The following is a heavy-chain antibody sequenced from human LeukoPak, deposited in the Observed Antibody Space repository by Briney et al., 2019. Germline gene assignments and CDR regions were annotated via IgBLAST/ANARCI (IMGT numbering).Heavy chain of an antibody. V-gene: IGHV3-30*18. CDR2: ISYDGSNK. J-gene: IGHJ4*02. D-gene: IGHD2-21*02. Sequence: GGSLRLSCAASGFTCSSYGMHWVRQAPGKALEWVAVISYDGSNKYYADSVKGRFTISRDNSKNTLYLQMNSLRAEDTAVYYCAKDLERHIVVVTASAVDYWGQGTLVTVSS. CDR3: AKDLERHIVVVTASAVDY. CDR1: GFTCSSYG.